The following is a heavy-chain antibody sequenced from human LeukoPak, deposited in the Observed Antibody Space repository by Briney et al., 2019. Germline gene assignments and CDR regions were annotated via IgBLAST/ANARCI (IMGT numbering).Heavy chain of an antibody. V-gene: IGHV1-18*01. CDR3: ARMETFKLLWFGISDY. CDR1: GYSSSNYG. CDR2: IHIYRGNT. Sequence: ASVKVSCKASGYSSSNYGISWVRQAPGQGLEWMGWIHIYRGNTNYAQKLQGRVTMTTDTSTSTAYMELRSLRSDDTAVYYCARMETFKLLWFGISDYWGQGTLVTVSS. J-gene: IGHJ4*02. D-gene: IGHD3-10*01.